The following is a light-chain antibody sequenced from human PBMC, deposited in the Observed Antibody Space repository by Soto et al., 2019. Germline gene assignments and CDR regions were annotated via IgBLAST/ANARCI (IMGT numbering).Light chain of an antibody. CDR1: QGISSW. V-gene: IGKV1-12*01. CDR3: QQTYNTPIT. Sequence: IPMTRSKSFVSAYVGYRLTTTCLASQGISSWLAWYQQKPGKAPKLLIYAASSLQSGVPSRFSGSGSGTDFTLTISSLQPEDFATYYCQQTYNTPITFGQGTRLEIK. CDR2: AAS. J-gene: IGKJ5*01.